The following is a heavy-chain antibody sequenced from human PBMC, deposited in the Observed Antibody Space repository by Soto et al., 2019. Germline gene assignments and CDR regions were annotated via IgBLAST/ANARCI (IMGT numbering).Heavy chain of an antibody. V-gene: IGHV1-18*04. CDR2: ISAYNGNT. CDR3: ARDLVESAAAGTDVFDY. J-gene: IGHJ4*02. CDR1: GYTFTSYG. D-gene: IGHD6-13*01. Sequence: QVQLVQSGAEVKKPGASVKVSCKASGYTFTSYGITWVRQAPGQGREWMGWISAYNGNTNYAQKLQGRVTMTTDTSTSKAYMELRSLRSDDTAVYYCARDLVESAAAGTDVFDYWGQGTLVTVSS.